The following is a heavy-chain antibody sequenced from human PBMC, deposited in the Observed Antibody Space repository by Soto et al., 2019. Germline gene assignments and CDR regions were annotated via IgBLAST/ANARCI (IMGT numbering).Heavy chain of an antibody. CDR2: INAGNGNT. V-gene: IGHV1-3*05. CDR3: ARSIVVVTALDY. D-gene: IGHD2-21*02. J-gene: IGHJ4*02. CDR1: GYTFTSYA. Sequence: QVQLVQSGAEEKKHGASVKVSCKASGYTFTSYAMHWVREAPGQRLEWMGWINAGNGNTKYSQKFQGRVTITRDTSASTAYMELSSLRSEDTAVYYCARSIVVVTALDYWGQGTRVTVSS.